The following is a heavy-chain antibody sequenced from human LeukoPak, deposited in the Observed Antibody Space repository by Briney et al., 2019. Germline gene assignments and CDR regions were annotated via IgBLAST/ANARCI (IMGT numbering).Heavy chain of an antibody. V-gene: IGHV1-18*01. J-gene: IGHJ3*02. CDR1: ASTFTNCG. CDR3: ARENPDTDAFDM. Sequence: SGTLSLTSAASTFTNCGINWVRQAPEQGLEWMGWISSYNDNTNYAQKLQGRFTMTTDTSTRTAYMELRSLRSDDAAVYYCARENPDTDAFDMWGQGRMVTV. CDR2: ISSYNDNT.